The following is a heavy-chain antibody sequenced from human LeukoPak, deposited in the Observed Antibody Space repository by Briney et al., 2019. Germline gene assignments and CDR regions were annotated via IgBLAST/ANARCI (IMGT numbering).Heavy chain of an antibody. CDR1: GFTFSSYG. CDR3: ARAQYQLLYACFDY. V-gene: IGHV3-33*01. J-gene: IGHJ4*02. CDR2: IWYDGSNK. Sequence: GGSLRLSCAASGFTFSSYGMHWVRQAPGKGLEWVAVIWYDGSNKYYADSVKGRFTISRDNSKNTLYLQMNSLRAEDTAVYYCARAQYQLLYACFDYWGQGTLVTVSS. D-gene: IGHD2-2*02.